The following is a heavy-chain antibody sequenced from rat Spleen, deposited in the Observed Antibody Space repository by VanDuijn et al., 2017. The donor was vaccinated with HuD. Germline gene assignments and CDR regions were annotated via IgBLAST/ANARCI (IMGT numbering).Heavy chain of an antibody. CDR3: ARTTPRYYVMDA. V-gene: IGHV5-19*01. CDR1: GFTFSNYG. D-gene: IGHD1-4*01. CDR2: ISPSGGST. J-gene: IGHJ4*01. Sequence: EVQLVESGGGLVQPGRSLKLSCAASGFTFSNYGMHWIRQAPTKGLEWVASISPSGGSTYYRDSVKGRFTISRDNAKSTLYLQMDSLRSEDTSTYFCARTTPRYYVMDAWGQGASVTVSS.